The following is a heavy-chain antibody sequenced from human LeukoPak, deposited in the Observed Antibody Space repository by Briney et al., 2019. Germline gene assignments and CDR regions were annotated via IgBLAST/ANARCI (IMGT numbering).Heavy chain of an antibody. CDR1: GGSISHYY. J-gene: IGHJ3*02. Sequence: SETLSLTCTVSGGSISHYYWSWIRQPPGKGLEWIGRIYCTGSTNYNPSLKSRVTLSVDTSKNQFSLRLSSVTAADTAVYFCARVCNLDGNWYECSDALDIWGQGTMVTVSS. V-gene: IGHV4-4*07. CDR3: ARVCNLDGNWYECSDALDI. D-gene: IGHD1-1*01. CDR2: IYCTGST.